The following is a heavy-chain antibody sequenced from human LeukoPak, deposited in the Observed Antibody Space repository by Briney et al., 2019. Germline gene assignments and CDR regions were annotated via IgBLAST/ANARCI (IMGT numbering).Heavy chain of an antibody. CDR1: GYTFTSYV. J-gene: IGHJ4*03. CDR3: ARQKYIGETYFDY. D-gene: IGHD3-10*01. V-gene: IGHV1-3*01. CDR2: IYAGDDDA. Sequence: ASVKVSCKASGYTFTSYVLHWVRQAPGQRLEWMGWIYAGDDDAKYSQKFQGRVTITRDTSATTAYMELSSLRSEDTAVYYCARQKYIGETYFDYWGKGTTVTVSS.